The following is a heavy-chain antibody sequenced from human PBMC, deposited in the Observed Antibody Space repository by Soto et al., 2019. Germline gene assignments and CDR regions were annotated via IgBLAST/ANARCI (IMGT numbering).Heavy chain of an antibody. D-gene: IGHD3-10*01. CDR3: ARATHYYGSGSYYAAADV. Sequence: SVKVSCKASGGTFSSYAISWVLQAPGQGLEWMGGIIPIFGTANYAQKFQGRVTITADESTSTAYMELSSLRSEDTAVYYCARATHYYGSGSYYAAADVWGQGTTVTVSS. CDR2: IIPIFGTA. V-gene: IGHV1-69*13. CDR1: GGTFSSYA. J-gene: IGHJ6*02.